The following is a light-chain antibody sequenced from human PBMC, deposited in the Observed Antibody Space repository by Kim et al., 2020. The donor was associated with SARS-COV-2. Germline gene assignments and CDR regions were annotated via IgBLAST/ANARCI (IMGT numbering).Light chain of an antibody. CDR3: QQYYSYPIT. CDR2: AAS. Sequence: RGDRGNRTGRGRQGIRSYLAGYKKKTGKDPKILMYAASTWQRGVQKRVSGSGSGTDITITNRCLQSEDLATYYCQQYYSYPITVGQGTRREIK. CDR1: QGIRSY. J-gene: IGKJ5*01. V-gene: IGKV1-8*01.